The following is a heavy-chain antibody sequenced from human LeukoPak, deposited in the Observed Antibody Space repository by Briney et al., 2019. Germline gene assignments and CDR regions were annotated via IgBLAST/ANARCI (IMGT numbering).Heavy chain of an antibody. Sequence: GGSLRLSCAASGFTFSSYAMSWVRQAPGKGLEWVSAISGSGGSTYYADSVKGRFTISRDNSKNTLYLQMNSLRAEDTAVYYCARAPPAYYDFWSGHNGGYYFDYWGQGTLVTVSS. V-gene: IGHV3-23*01. D-gene: IGHD3-3*01. CDR3: ARAPPAYYDFWSGHNGGYYFDY. J-gene: IGHJ4*02. CDR2: ISGSGGST. CDR1: GFTFSSYA.